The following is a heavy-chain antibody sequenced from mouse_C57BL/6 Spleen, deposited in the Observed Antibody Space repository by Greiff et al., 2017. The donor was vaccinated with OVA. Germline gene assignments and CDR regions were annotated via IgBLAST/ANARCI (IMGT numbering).Heavy chain of an antibody. CDR3: TREGESYYFDY. Sequence: VKLMESGAELVRPGASVTLSCKASGYTFTDYEMHWVKQTPVHVLEWIGAIDPETGGTAYNQKFKGKAILTADKSSSTAYMELRSLTSEDSAVYYCTREGESYYFDYWGQGTTLTVSS. CDR1: GYTFTDYE. J-gene: IGHJ2*01. V-gene: IGHV1-15*01. CDR2: IDPETGGT.